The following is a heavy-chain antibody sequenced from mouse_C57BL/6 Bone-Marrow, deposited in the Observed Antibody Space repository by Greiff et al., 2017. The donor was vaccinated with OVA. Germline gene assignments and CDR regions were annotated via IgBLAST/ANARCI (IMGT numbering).Heavy chain of an antibody. CDR3: ARSDDGYYKAWFAY. CDR2: IYPGDGDT. D-gene: IGHD2-3*01. V-gene: IGHV1-82*01. CDR1: GYAFSSSW. Sequence: QVQLQQSGPELVKPGASVKISCKASGYAFSSSWMNWVKQRPGKGLEWIGRIYPGDGDTNYNGKFKGKATLTADKSSSTAYMQLSSLTSEDSAVYFCARSDDGYYKAWFAYWGQGTLVTVSA. J-gene: IGHJ3*01.